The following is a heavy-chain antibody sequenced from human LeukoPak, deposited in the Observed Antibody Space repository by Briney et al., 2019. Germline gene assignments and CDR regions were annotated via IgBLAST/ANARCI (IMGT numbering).Heavy chain of an antibody. J-gene: IGHJ5*02. D-gene: IGHD6-19*01. Sequence: SETLSLTCTVSGGSNYWSWIRQPPGKGLEWIAYIHYSGSTYYNPSLKSRVTISVDTSKNQFSLKLSSVTAADTAVYYCARDRYSSGWYGNWFDPWGQGTLVTVSS. CDR2: IHYSGST. CDR1: GGSNY. CDR3: ARDRYSSGWYGNWFDP. V-gene: IGHV4-59*12.